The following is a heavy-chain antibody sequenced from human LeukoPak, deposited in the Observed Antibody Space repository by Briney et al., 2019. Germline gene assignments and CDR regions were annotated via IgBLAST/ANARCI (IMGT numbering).Heavy chain of an antibody. V-gene: IGHV1-8*01. CDR2: MNPNSGKT. D-gene: IGHD6-13*01. CDR3: ARGRPGPAGAGTYDF. J-gene: IGHJ4*02. CDR1: GYTFTTSD. Sequence: SVKVSCKVSGYTFTTSDINWVRQATGQRLEWMGWMNPNSGKTGSVQKFQGRLTMTKNTSTRTASMEVTDLSFEDTAIYYCARGRPGPAGAGTYDFWGQGTLITVSS.